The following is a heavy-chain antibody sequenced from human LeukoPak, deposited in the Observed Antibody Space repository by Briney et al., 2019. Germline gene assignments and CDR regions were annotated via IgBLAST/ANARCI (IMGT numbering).Heavy chain of an antibody. Sequence: TGGSLRLSCAASGFTFSSYSMNWVRQAPGKGLEWVSYISGSSSTIHYADSVKGRFTISRDNAKNSLYLQMNSLRAEDTAVYYCARLKGDYWGQGTLVTVSS. CDR2: ISGSSSTI. V-gene: IGHV3-48*04. CDR1: GFTFSSYS. CDR3: ARLKGDY. J-gene: IGHJ4*02.